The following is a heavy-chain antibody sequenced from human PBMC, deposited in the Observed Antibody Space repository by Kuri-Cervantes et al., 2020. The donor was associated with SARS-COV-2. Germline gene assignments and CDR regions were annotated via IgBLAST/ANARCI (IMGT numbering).Heavy chain of an antibody. CDR1: GGSISSYY. CDR2: IYTSGST. D-gene: IGHD1-7*01. Sequence: SETLSLTCTVSGGSISSYYWSWIRQPAGKGLEWIGRIYTSGSTNYNPSLKSRVTMSVDTSKNQFSLKLSSVTAADTAVYYCARGLTDSITGTTLTPLFFDYWGQGTLVTVSS. V-gene: IGHV4-4*07. J-gene: IGHJ4*02. CDR3: ARGLTDSITGTTLTPLFFDY.